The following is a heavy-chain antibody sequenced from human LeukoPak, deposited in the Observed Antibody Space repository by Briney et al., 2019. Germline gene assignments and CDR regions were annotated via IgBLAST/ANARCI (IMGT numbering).Heavy chain of an antibody. Sequence: SETLSLTCTVSGGSISSYYWSWIRQPAGKGLEWIGRIYTSGSTNYNPSLKSRVTMSVDTSKNQFSLKLSSVTAADTAVYYCARERYGNPYCGGDCYPFDYWGQGTLVTVSS. D-gene: IGHD2-21*02. CDR1: GGSISSYY. J-gene: IGHJ4*02. CDR2: IYTSGST. CDR3: ARERYGNPYCGGDCYPFDY. V-gene: IGHV4-4*07.